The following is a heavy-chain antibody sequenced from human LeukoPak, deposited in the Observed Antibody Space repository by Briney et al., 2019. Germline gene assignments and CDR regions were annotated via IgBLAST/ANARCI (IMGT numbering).Heavy chain of an antibody. CDR2: ISSSSSYI. V-gene: IGHV3-21*01. CDR3: ARVKGSSWPFDY. J-gene: IGHJ4*02. CDR1: GFTFSSYS. D-gene: IGHD6-13*01. Sequence: GGSLRLSCAASGFTFSSYSMNWVRQAPGKGLEWVSSISSSSSYIYYADSVKGRFTISRDSAKNSLYLQMNSLRAEDTAVYYCARVKGSSWPFDYWGQGTLVTVSS.